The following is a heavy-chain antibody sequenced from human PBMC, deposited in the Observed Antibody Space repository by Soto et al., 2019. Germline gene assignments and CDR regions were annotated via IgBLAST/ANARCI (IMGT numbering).Heavy chain of an antibody. CDR3: AHSRRLSGYEYYYYYYAMDV. J-gene: IGHJ6*02. D-gene: IGHD5-12*01. Sequence: QITLKESGPTLVKPTQTLTLTCTFSGFSLSTSGVGVGWIRQPPGKALEWLALIYWDDDKRYSPSLKSRLTIPKDTSKNQVVLTMTTMDPVDTATYYCAHSRRLSGYEYYYYYYAMDVWGQGTTVTVSS. V-gene: IGHV2-5*02. CDR2: IYWDDDK. CDR1: GFSLSTSGVG.